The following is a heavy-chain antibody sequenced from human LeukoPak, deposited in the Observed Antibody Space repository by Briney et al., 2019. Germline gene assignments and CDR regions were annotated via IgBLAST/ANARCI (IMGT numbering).Heavy chain of an antibody. CDR2: IDSSSYNI. Sequence: PGGSLRLSCAASGFTFSIYSMNWVRQAPGKGLEWVSSIDSSSYNIYYADSVKGRFTISRDNAQSSVFLQMNSLRAEDTAVYYCARDLAYYCDRNYDWGQGTLVTVSS. J-gene: IGHJ4*02. CDR1: GFTFSIYS. CDR3: ARDLAYYCDRNYD. V-gene: IGHV3-21*01. D-gene: IGHD3-22*01.